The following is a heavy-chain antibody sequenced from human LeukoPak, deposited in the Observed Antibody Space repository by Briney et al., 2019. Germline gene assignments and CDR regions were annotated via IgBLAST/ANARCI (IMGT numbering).Heavy chain of an antibody. D-gene: IGHD4-17*01. CDR1: GFTFDDYA. CDR3: AKAPNYGDYVLQYYFDY. Sequence: DRSLRLSCAASGFTFDDYAMHWVRQAPGKGLEWVSGISWNSGSIGYADSVKGRFTISRDNAKNSLYLQMNSLRAEDTALYYCAKAPNYGDYVLQYYFDYWGQGTLVTVSS. J-gene: IGHJ4*02. CDR2: ISWNSGSI. V-gene: IGHV3-9*01.